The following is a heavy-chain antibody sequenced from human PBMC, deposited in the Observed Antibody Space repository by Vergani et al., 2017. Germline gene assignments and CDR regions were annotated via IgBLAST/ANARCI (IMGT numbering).Heavy chain of an antibody. Sequence: QVQLQESGPGLVKPSQTLSLTCTVSGGSISSGGYYWSWIRQHPGKGLEWIGYIYYSGSTYYNPSLKSRVTISVDTSKNQFSLKLSSVTAADPAVYYCARDLREKSSSKGYSRSWYWFDPWGQGTLVTVSS. CDR3: ARDLREKSSSKGYSRSWYWFDP. D-gene: IGHD6-13*01. CDR1: GGSISSGGYY. J-gene: IGHJ5*02. V-gene: IGHV4-31*03. CDR2: IYYSGST.